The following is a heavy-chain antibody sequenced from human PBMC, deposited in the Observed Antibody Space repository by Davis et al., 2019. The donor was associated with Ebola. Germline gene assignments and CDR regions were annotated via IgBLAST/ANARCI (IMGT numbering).Heavy chain of an antibody. J-gene: IGHJ4*02. Sequence: GESLKISCAASGFTFSSYAMHRVRQAPGKGLEWVAVISYDGSNKYYADSVKGRFTISRDNSKNTLYLQMNSLRAEDTAVYHCASTDYGSNRNDYWGQGTLVTVSS. CDR3: ASTDYGSNRNDY. CDR2: ISYDGSNK. CDR1: GFTFSSYA. D-gene: IGHD4-23*01. V-gene: IGHV3-30-3*01.